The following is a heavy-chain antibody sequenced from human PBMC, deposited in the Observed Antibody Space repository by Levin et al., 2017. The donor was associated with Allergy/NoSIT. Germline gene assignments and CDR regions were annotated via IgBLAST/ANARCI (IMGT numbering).Heavy chain of an antibody. CDR1: GFTFDDYG. CDR3: ARERSYGDYDWFDP. CDR2: LSGSGRST. V-gene: IGHV3-23*01. J-gene: IGHJ5*02. Sequence: ESLKISCAASGFTFDDYGMSWVRQAPGRGLEWVSSLSGSGRSTYYADSMKGRFIISRDNSKNTLYLQMKSLRPEDTGTYYCARERSYGDYDWFDPWGQGTLVIVSS. D-gene: IGHD4-17*01.